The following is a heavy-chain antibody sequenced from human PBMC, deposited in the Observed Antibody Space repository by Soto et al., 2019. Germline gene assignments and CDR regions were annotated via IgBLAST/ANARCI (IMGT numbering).Heavy chain of an antibody. J-gene: IGHJ5*02. V-gene: IGHV4-34*01. CDR3: ATRITVFGLLIPPFDP. CDR1: GGSVNCYY. D-gene: IGHD3-3*01. CDR2: INHTGGT. Sequence: SETMSLTCAVYGGSVNCYYWSWIRQPPGKGLEWIGEINHTGGTHCNPSLKSRVTMSVDTSKNQFSLRLSPVTAADTAIYYCATRITVFGLLIPPFDPWGQGTQVTV.